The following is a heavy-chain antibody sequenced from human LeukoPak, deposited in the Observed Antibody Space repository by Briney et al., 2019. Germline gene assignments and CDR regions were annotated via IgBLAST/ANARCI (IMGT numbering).Heavy chain of an antibody. J-gene: IGHJ4*02. Sequence: PSETLSHTCTVSGGSISSSSYYWGWIRQPPGKGLEWIGSIYYSGSTYYNPSLKCRVTISVDTSKNQFSLKLSSVTAADTAVYYCARPYTQLGGGYFDYWGQGTLVTVSS. CDR1: GGSISSSSYY. CDR2: IYYSGST. V-gene: IGHV4-39*01. CDR3: ARPYTQLGGGYFDY. D-gene: IGHD6-13*01.